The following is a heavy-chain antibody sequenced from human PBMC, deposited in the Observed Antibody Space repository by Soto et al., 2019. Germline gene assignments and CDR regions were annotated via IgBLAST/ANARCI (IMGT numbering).Heavy chain of an antibody. CDR1: GGTFSSYA. CDR3: ARDSYYYDSSGYFYPVDP. J-gene: IGHJ5*02. CDR2: IIPIFGTA. D-gene: IGHD3-22*01. V-gene: IGHV1-69*12. Sequence: QVQLVQSGAEVKKPGSSVKVSCKASGGTFSSYAVSWVRQAPGQGLEWMGGIIPIFGTANYAQKFQGRVTITADESTSTAYMELSSLRSEDTAVYYCARDSYYYDSSGYFYPVDPWGQGTLVTVSS.